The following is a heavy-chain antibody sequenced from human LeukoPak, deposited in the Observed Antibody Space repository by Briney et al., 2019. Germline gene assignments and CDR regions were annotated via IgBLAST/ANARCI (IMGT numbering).Heavy chain of an antibody. CDR2: TWYDGSNK. D-gene: IGHD1-14*01. CDR1: GITFNA. Sequence: GGSLRLSCAASGITFNAIHWVRQAPGKGLEWVALTWYDGSNKYYADSVKGRFTISRDNSKNTLYLQMNSLRAEDTAVYYCARDRAANHDRGFDYWGQGTLVTVSS. V-gene: IGHV3-33*01. CDR3: ARDRAANHDRGFDY. J-gene: IGHJ4*02.